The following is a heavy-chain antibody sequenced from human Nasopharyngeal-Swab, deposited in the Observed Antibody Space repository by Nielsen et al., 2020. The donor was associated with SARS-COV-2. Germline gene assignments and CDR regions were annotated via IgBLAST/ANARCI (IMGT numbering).Heavy chain of an antibody. CDR3: ARDSQDIVVVAYYGMDV. V-gene: IGHV3-11*04. CDR1: GFIFSDYY. CDR2: ISRGGESI. D-gene: IGHD2-2*01. Sequence: GESLKISCAASGFIFSDYYMTWIRQVPGKGLEWVSFISRGGESIYYADSVKGRFTISRDNAKNSLYLQMNSLRAEDTAVYYCARDSQDIVVVAYYGMDVWGQGTTVTVSS. J-gene: IGHJ6*02.